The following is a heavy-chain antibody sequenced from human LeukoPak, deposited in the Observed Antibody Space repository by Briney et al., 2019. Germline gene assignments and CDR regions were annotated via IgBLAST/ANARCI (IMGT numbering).Heavy chain of an antibody. CDR3: AKTPLYYYDSSGYFEY. Sequence: PGGSLRLSCAASGFTFSSHWMSWVRQAPGKGLEWVANINQGGNDRNYVDSVKGRFTISRDNAQNSLYLQMDSLRAEDTAVYYCAKTPLYYYDSSGYFEYWGQGTLVTVSS. CDR1: GFTFSSHW. J-gene: IGHJ4*02. V-gene: IGHV3-7*03. D-gene: IGHD3-22*01. CDR2: INQGGNDR.